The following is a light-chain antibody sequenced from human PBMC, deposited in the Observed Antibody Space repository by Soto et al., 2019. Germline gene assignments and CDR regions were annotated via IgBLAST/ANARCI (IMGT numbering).Light chain of an antibody. CDR1: SSNIGNNY. CDR2: DNN. J-gene: IGLJ2*01. Sequence: QSVLTQPPSVCAAPGQEVTISCSGSSSNIGNNYVSWYQQLPGTAPKLLIYDNNKRPSGIPDRFSGSKSGTSATLGITGLQTGDKADYYCGTWDSSLSAGVFGGGTKLTVL. V-gene: IGLV1-51*01. CDR3: GTWDSSLSAGV.